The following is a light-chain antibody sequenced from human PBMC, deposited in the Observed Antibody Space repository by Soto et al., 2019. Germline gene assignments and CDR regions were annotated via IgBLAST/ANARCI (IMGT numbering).Light chain of an antibody. CDR2: DAS. CDR3: QQYNSYLFT. V-gene: IGKV1-5*01. J-gene: IGKJ3*01. CDR1: QSISSW. Sequence: GDRVTITCRARQSISSWLAWYQQKPGKAPKLLIYDASSLESGVPSRFSGSGSGTEFTLTISSLQPDDFATYYCQQYNSYLFTFGPGTKVDIK.